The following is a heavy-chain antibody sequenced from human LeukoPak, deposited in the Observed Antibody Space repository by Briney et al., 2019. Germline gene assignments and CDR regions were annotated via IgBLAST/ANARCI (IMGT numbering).Heavy chain of an antibody. V-gene: IGHV4-34*01. CDR2: INHSGST. D-gene: IGHD3-3*01. J-gene: IGHJ5*02. CDR1: GGSFTGNY. CDR3: ASSTIFGVVANWFDP. Sequence: SETLSLTCAVYGGSFTGNYWRWIRQPPGKGLEWIGEINHSGSTKYNPSLKSRVTMSVDASTNQFFLRLTSVTAADTAVYYCASSTIFGVVANWFDPWGQGNLVTVSS.